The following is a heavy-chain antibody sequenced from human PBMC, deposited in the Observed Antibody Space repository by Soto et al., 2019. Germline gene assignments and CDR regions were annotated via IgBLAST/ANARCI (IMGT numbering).Heavy chain of an antibody. CDR2: IYYSGST. D-gene: IGHD4-17*01. CDR3: AQGTTVTTFDY. CDR1: GGSISSYY. J-gene: IGHJ4*02. Sequence: SETLSLTCTVSGGSISSYYWSWIRQPPGKGLEWIGYIYYSGSTNYNPSLKSRVTISVDTSKNQFSLKLSSVTAADTAVYYCAQGTTVTTFDYWGQGTLVTVSS. V-gene: IGHV4-59*01.